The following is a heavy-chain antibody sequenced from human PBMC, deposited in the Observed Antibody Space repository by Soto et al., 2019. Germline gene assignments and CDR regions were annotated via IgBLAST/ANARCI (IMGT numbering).Heavy chain of an antibody. CDR1: RFTFSNYG. Sequence: SLRLSCAASRFTFSNYGMHWVRQAPGKGLEWVAFISDDGSNKYYADSMKGRFTMSRDNSKSTLYLQMSSLRVEDTAVYYCTKRRNVLRFLEWSSGMEVWGQGTTVTASS. V-gene: IGHV3-30*18. CDR3: TKRRNVLRFLEWSSGMEV. CDR2: ISDDGSNK. J-gene: IGHJ6*02. D-gene: IGHD3-3*01.